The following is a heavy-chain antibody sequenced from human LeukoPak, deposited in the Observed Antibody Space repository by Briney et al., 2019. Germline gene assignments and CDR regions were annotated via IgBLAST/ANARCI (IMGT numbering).Heavy chain of an antibody. Sequence: GGSLRLSCAASGFTFSTYALHWVRQAPGKGLEWVAVISSDGSSKYYVDSVKGRFTISRDNSKNTLYLQMNSLRAEDTAVYYCAKVAQQLVLFDYWGQGTLVTVSS. V-gene: IGHV3-30*04. CDR2: ISSDGSSK. J-gene: IGHJ4*02. CDR3: AKVAQQLVLFDY. D-gene: IGHD6-13*01. CDR1: GFTFSTYA.